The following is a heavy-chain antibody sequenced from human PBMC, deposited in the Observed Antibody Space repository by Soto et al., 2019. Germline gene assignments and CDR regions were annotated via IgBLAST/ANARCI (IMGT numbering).Heavy chain of an antibody. V-gene: IGHV3-23*01. D-gene: IGHD3-16*01. CDR2: IIGSGGRT. Sequence: EVQLLESGGGLGQPGGSLRLSCAASGFTFSSYAMSWVRQAPGKGLEWVSAIIGSGGRTYYADSVKGRFTISRDNSKNTLYLHMNSLRVEDTAVYYCAKDRIMGSTTFWGMDVWGQGTTVTVSS. CDR3: AKDRIMGSTTFWGMDV. CDR1: GFTFSSYA. J-gene: IGHJ6*02.